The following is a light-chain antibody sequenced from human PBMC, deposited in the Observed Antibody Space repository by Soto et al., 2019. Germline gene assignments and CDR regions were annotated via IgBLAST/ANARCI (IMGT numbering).Light chain of an antibody. CDR1: QSVSSSY. J-gene: IGKJ1*01. CDR3: QQYHSSPRT. V-gene: IGKV3-20*01. Sequence: EIVLTQSPGTLSLSPGERATLSCRASQSVSSSYLAWYQQKPGQAPRLLIYGASSRATGIPDRFSGSGSGTDFALTISRLEPEDFAVYYCQQYHSSPRTFVQGTKVEIK. CDR2: GAS.